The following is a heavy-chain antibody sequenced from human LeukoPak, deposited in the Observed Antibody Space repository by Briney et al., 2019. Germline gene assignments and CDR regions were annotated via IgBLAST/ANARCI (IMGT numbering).Heavy chain of an antibody. CDR2: ISYDGSNK. J-gene: IGHJ4*02. V-gene: IGHV3-30*03. CDR3: SMIVVVPNFYFDY. CDR1: GFTFSSYS. Sequence: GGSLRLSCAASGFTFSSYSMNWVRQAPGKGLEWVAVISYDGSNKYYADSVKGRFTISRDNSKNTLYLQMNSLRAEDTAVYYCSMIVVVPNFYFDYWGQGTLVTVSS. D-gene: IGHD3-22*01.